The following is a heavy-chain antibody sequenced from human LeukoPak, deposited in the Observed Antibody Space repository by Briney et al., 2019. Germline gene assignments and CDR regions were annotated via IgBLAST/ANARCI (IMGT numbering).Heavy chain of an antibody. CDR2: ISYDGSNK. D-gene: IGHD6-13*01. J-gene: IGHJ4*02. V-gene: IGHV3-30*18. CDR1: GYTFTSYG. CDR3: AKDMGIAATLDY. Sequence: SCKASGYTFTSYGMHWVRQAPGKGLEWVAVISYDGSNKYYADSVKGRFTISRDNSKNTLYLQMNSLRAEDTAVYYCAKDMGIAATLDYWGQGTLVTVSS.